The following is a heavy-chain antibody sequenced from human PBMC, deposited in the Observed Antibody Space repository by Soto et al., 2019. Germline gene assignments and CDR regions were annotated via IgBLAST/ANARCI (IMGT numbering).Heavy chain of an antibody. D-gene: IGHD3-22*01. CDR1: GFTFSTYE. V-gene: IGHV3-13*05. Sequence: GGSLRLSCAASGFTFSTYEMHWVRQAPGGGLEWVSGVGTAGDPYYSDSVRGRFTISRENAKNSLFLQMHSLRAGDTAIYYCTRVNSSTSAGIDAWGQGTRVTVSS. CDR3: TRVNSSTSAGIDA. J-gene: IGHJ6*02. CDR2: VGTAGDP.